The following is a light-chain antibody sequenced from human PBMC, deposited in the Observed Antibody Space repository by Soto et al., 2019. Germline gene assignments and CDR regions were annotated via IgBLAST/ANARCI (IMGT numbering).Light chain of an antibody. J-gene: IGKJ4*01. V-gene: IGKV1-9*01. CDR1: QVMSSY. CDR3: QQRSNWPPSLT. Sequence: DIQLTQSPSFLSASVGDRVTITCRASQVMSSYLAWYQQKPGRAPKLLIYAVSTLESGVPSRFSGSGSGTEFTLTISSLQPEDFATYYCQQRSNWPPSLTFGGGTKVEIK. CDR2: AVS.